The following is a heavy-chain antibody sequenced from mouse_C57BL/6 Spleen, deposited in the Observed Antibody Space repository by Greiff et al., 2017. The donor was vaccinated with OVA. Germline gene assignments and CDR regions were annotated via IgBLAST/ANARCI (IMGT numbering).Heavy chain of an antibody. V-gene: IGHV1-7*01. CDR2: INPSSGYT. CDR1: GYTFTSYW. J-gene: IGHJ4*01. Sequence: QVHVKQSGAELAKPGASVKLSCKASGYTFTSYWMHWVKQRPGQGLEWIGYINPSSGYTKYNQKFKDKATLTADKSSSTAYMQLSSLTYEDSAVYYCAKRESYYAMDYWGQGTSVTVSS. CDR3: AKRESYYAMDY.